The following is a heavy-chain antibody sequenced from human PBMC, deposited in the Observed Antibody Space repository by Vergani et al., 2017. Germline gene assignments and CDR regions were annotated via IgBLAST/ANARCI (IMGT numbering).Heavy chain of an antibody. J-gene: IGHJ4*02. CDR3: ARTERVNGLXFDY. V-gene: IGHV4-31*03. CDR2: IYYSGST. CDR1: GGSISSGGYY. D-gene: IGHD4-23*01. Sequence: QVQLQESGPGLVKPSQTLSLTCTVSGGSISSGGYYWSWIRQHPGKGLEWIGYIYYSGSTYYNPSLKSRVTISVDTSKNQFSLKLSSVTAADTAVHYCARTERVNGLXFDYWGQGTLVTVSS.